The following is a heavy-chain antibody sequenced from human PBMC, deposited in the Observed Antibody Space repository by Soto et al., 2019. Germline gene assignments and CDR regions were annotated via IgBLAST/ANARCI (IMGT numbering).Heavy chain of an antibody. CDR3: ASMLRYPRAVLGYMDV. CDR1: GGSISSYY. D-gene: IGHD3-9*01. Sequence: SETLSLTCTVSGGSISSYYWSWIRQPPGKGLEWIGYIYYSGSTNYNPSLKSRVTISVDTSKNQFSLKLSSVTAADTAVYYCASMLRYPRAVLGYMDVWGKGTTVTVSS. V-gene: IGHV4-59*08. CDR2: IYYSGST. J-gene: IGHJ6*03.